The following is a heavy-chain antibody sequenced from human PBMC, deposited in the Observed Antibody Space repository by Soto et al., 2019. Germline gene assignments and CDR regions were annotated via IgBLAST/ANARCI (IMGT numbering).Heavy chain of an antibody. CDR2: IYYSGST. J-gene: IGHJ3*02. CDR1: GGSISSGGYY. Sequence: QVQLQESGPGLVKPSQTLSLTCTVSGGSISSGGYYWSWIRQHPGKGLEWIGYIYYSGSTYYNPSLKSRVTIPGDTFKNQFPLKLSSVPAADTAVYYCAREGHMRVRGVIIPPPADIWGQGTMVTVSS. V-gene: IGHV4-31*03. CDR3: AREGHMRVRGVIIPPPADI. D-gene: IGHD3-10*01.